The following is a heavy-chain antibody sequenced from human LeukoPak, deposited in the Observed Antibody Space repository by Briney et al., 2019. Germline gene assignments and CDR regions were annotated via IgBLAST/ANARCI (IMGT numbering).Heavy chain of an antibody. V-gene: IGHV3-33*06. J-gene: IGHJ5*02. CDR3: AKEAGEYQLLSWLDP. Sequence: GGSLRLSCAASGFTSSSYGMHWVRQAPGKGLEWVASIWYDGSNKYYVDSVKGRFTISRDNSKNTLYLQMNSLRVEDTAVYYCAKEAGEYQLLSWLDPWGQGTLVTVSS. CDR1: GFTSSSYG. D-gene: IGHD2-2*01. CDR2: IWYDGSNK.